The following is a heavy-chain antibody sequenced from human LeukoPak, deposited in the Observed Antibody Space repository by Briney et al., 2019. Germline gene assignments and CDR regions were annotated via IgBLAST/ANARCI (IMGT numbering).Heavy chain of an antibody. CDR1: GGSISSYY. J-gene: IGHJ4*02. D-gene: IGHD4-23*01. CDR2: IYYSGST. Sequence: SETLSLTCTVSGGSISSYYWSWIRRPPGKGLEWIGYIYYSGSTNYNPSLKSRVTISVDTSKNQFSLRLRSVTAADTAMYYCARVSRGNSVGGDYWGQGTLVTVSS. CDR3: ARVSRGNSVGGDY. V-gene: IGHV4-59*01.